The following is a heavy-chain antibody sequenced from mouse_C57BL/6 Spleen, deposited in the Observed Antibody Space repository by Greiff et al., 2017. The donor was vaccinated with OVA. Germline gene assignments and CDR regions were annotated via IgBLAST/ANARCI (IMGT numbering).Heavy chain of an antibody. Sequence: VKLMESGPGLVQPSQSLSITCTVSSFSLTSYGVHWVRQPPGKGLEWLGVIWRGGSTDYTAAFISRLSISKDNSKSQVYFKMNSLQADDTAIYYCAKSYDYDGGCAYWGQGTLVTVSA. CDR3: AKSYDYDGGCAY. CDR1: SFSLTSYG. CDR2: IWRGGST. J-gene: IGHJ3*01. V-gene: IGHV2-4*01. D-gene: IGHD2-4*01.